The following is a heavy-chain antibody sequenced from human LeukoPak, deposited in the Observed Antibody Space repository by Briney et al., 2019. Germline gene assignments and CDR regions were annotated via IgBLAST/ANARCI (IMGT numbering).Heavy chain of an antibody. CDR3: ARYNWNDVVSALDY. Sequence: ASVKVPCKASGYTFSGYYIHWVRQAPGQGLEWMGWINPNSGATNYAQKFQGGVTMTRDTSITTFYMEVSRLRSDDTAVYYCARYNWNDVVSALDYWGQGTLVTVSS. CDR1: GYTFSGYY. D-gene: IGHD1-1*01. J-gene: IGHJ4*02. CDR2: INPNSGAT. V-gene: IGHV1-2*02.